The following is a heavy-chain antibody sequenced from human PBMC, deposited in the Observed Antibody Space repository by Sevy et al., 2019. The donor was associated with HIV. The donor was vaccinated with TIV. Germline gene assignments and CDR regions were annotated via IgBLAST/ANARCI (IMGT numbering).Heavy chain of an antibody. V-gene: IGHV3-30*04. Sequence: GGSLRLSCVASGFTFPIYSVLWVRQAPGKGLEWLTLISYDGNYKYYADSVKGRFTISRDNSNNTLYLQMGSLRVEDTALYFCARVAVEYCTNDCYHRFDHWGLGTLVTVSS. D-gene: IGHD2-8*01. CDR1: GFTFPIYS. CDR3: ARVAVEYCTNDCYHRFDH. J-gene: IGHJ4*02. CDR2: ISYDGNYK.